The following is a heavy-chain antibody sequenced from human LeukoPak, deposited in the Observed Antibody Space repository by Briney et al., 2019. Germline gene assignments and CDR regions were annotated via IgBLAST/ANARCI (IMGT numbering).Heavy chain of an antibody. Sequence: SETLSLTCIVSGASISRHYWSWIRQSPGKGLGWIGYISASGRTNYNPALKSRVTISGDTSKNQFSLRLTSVTAADTAVYYCARVPSMVRGVIIAYYFDYWGQGTLVTVSS. CDR3: ARVPSMVRGVIIAYYFDY. J-gene: IGHJ4*02. V-gene: IGHV4-4*09. D-gene: IGHD3-10*01. CDR2: ISASGRT. CDR1: GASISRHY.